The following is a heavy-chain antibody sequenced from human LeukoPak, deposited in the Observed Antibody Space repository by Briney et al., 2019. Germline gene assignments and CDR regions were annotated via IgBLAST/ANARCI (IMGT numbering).Heavy chain of an antibody. Sequence: GGSLRLSCAASGFTFSSYAMSWVRQAPGKGLEWVSAISGSGGSTYYADSVKGRFTISRDNSKNTLYLQMNSLRAEDTAVYYCARDSKESLDAFDIWGQGTMVTVSS. CDR2: ISGSGGST. CDR3: ARDSKESLDAFDI. CDR1: GFTFSSYA. V-gene: IGHV3-23*01. J-gene: IGHJ3*02.